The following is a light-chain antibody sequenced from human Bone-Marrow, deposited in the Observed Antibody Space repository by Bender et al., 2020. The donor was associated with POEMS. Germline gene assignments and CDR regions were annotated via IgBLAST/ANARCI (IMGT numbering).Light chain of an antibody. CDR2: DVT. CDR1: SGDVGGYNY. V-gene: IGLV2-8*01. CDR3: QSYDNSLGGWV. J-gene: IGLJ3*02. Sequence: QSALTQPPSASGSPGQSVTISCTGTSGDVGGYNYVSWYQQHPGKAPKLMIYDVTNRPSGVSNRFSGSKSGNTASLTISGLQAEDEGDYYCQSYDNSLGGWVFGGGTKLTVL.